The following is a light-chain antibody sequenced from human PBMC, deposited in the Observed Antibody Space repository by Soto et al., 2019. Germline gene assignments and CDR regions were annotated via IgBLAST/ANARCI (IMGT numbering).Light chain of an antibody. V-gene: IGKV3-11*01. CDR3: QQRSNWPLT. Sequence: VLTQSPATLSLSPGERATLSCRASQTVSSFLAWYQQKPGQAPRLLIHDSSDRATGIPARFSGSGSGTDFTLIISSLEPEDVAVYYCQQRSNWPLTFGGGTKVDIK. J-gene: IGKJ4*01. CDR1: QTVSSF. CDR2: DSS.